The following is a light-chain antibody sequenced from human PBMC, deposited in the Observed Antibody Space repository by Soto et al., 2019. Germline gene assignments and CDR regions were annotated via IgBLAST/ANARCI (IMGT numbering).Light chain of an antibody. J-gene: IGKJ1*01. CDR2: GAS. CDR3: QQYNSWPRT. Sequence: EIVLTQSPGTLSGSPGERATLSCRASQSVNSHLAWYHQKPGQAPRLLIYGASTRATGIPARFSGSGSGTEFTLTISSLQPEDFAVYFCQQYNSWPRTFGQGTKVEVK. CDR1: QSVNSH. V-gene: IGKV3-15*01.